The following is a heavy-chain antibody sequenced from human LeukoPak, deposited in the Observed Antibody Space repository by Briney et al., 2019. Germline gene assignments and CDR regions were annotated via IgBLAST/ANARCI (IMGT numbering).Heavy chain of an antibody. Sequence: SETLSLTCTVSGGSISSSSYYWGWIRQPPWKGLEWIGSIYYSGSTYYNPSLKSRVTISVDTSKNQFSLKLSSVTAADTAVYYCVRPSAAEGWFDTWGQGTLVTVSS. CDR1: GGSISSSSYY. V-gene: IGHV4-39*01. CDR2: IYYSGST. CDR3: VRPSAAEGWFDT. J-gene: IGHJ5*02. D-gene: IGHD6-13*01.